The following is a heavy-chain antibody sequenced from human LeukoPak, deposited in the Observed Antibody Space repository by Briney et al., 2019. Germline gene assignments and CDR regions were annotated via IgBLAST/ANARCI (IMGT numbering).Heavy chain of an antibody. Sequence: GGSLRLSCAASGFTFSSYWMSWVRQAPGKGLEWVANIKQDGGEIYYVDSVKGRFTISRDNAKNSLYLQMNSLRGEDTAVYYCAGIGGLDYRGQGTLVTVSS. CDR3: AGIGGLDY. V-gene: IGHV3-7*01. CDR2: IKQDGGEI. D-gene: IGHD3-16*01. J-gene: IGHJ4*02. CDR1: GFTFSSYW.